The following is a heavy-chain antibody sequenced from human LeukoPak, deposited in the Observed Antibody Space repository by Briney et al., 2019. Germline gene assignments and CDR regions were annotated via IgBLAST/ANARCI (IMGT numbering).Heavy chain of an antibody. J-gene: IGHJ4*02. CDR1: GFTFSSSA. CDR3: ARGLPLTYYDFWSGYHLDY. Sequence: PGGSLRLSCAASGFTFSSSAMSWVRQAPGKGLEWVSAISNNGGYTYYADSVQGRFTISRDNSKSTLCLQMNSLRAEDTAVYYCARGLPLTYYDFWSGYHLDYWGQGTLVTVSS. D-gene: IGHD3-3*01. V-gene: IGHV3-23*01. CDR2: ISNNGGYT.